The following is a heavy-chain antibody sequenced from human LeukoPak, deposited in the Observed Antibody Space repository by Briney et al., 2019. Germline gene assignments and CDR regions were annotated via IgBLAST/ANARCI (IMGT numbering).Heavy chain of an antibody. V-gene: IGHV1-2*04. CDR1: GYTFTGYY. CDR2: INPNSGGT. CDR3: ARVQYCSSTSCFPDY. D-gene: IGHD2-2*01. J-gene: IGHJ4*02. Sequence: ASVKVSCKASGYTFTGYYMHWVRQAPGQGLEWMGWINPNSGGTNYAQKFQGWVTMTRDTSISTAYMELSRLRSDDTAVYYCARVQYCSSTSCFPDYWGQGTLVTVSS.